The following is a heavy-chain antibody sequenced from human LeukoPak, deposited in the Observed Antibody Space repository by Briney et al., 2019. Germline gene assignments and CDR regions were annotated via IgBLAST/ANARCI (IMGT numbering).Heavy chain of an antibody. D-gene: IGHD2-2*01. J-gene: IGHJ4*02. Sequence: PGRSLRLSCAASGFTFSSYGMHWVRQAPGNGLEWVTVISFDGHTNYADSVKGRFTISRDNSKNTLYLQMNGLRDEDTAVYYCAKERGSTTPFDYWGQGTLVTVSS. CDR2: ISFDGHT. V-gene: IGHV3-30*18. CDR3: AKERGSTTPFDY. CDR1: GFTFSSYG.